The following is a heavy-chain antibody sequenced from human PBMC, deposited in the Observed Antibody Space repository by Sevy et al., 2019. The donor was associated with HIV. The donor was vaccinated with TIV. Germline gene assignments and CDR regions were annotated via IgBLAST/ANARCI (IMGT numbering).Heavy chain of an antibody. J-gene: IGHJ4*02. CDR1: GYTFTSYG. Sequence: ASVKVSCKASGYTFTSYGISWVRQAPGQGLEWMGWISAYNGNTNYAQKLQGRVTMTTDTSTSKAYVQLRSLRSDNTAMYYCARDLGGYGGNSIDYWGQGTLVTVSS. V-gene: IGHV1-18*01. CDR3: ARDLGGYGGNSIDY. CDR2: ISAYNGNT. D-gene: IGHD2-21*02.